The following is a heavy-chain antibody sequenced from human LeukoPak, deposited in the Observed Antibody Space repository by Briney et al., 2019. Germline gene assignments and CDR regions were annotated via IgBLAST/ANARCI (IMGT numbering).Heavy chain of an antibody. Sequence: SETLSLTCTVSGGSISSYYWSWIRQPPGKGLEWIGYIYYSGSTNYNPSLKSRVTISVDTSKNQFSLKLSSVTAADTAVYYCARDGDTYYDFWRAFDIWAKGQWSPSLQ. V-gene: IGHV4-59*01. CDR2: IYYSGST. J-gene: IGHJ3*02. CDR3: ARDGDTYYDFWRAFDI. D-gene: IGHD3-3*01. CDR1: GGSISSYY.